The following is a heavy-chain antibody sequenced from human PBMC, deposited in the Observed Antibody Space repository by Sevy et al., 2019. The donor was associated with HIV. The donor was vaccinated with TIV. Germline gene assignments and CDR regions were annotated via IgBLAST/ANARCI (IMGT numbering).Heavy chain of an antibody. J-gene: IGHJ4*02. D-gene: IGHD3-9*01. CDR1: GFSFRNYG. CDR3: AKNIWTGYYVPHGY. V-gene: IGHV3-30*02. Sequence: GGSLRLSCAASGFSFRNYGMHWVRQAPGKGPEWVAFISNDGSNKYYADSVKGRFTISRDNSQNTLYLQVNNVRADDTAVFYCAKNIWTGYYVPHGYWGQGTLVTVSS. CDR2: ISNDGSNK.